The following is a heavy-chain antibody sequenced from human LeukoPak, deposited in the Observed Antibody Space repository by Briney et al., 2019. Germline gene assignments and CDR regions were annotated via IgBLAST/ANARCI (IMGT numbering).Heavy chain of an antibody. CDR3: ASGLDYYGSGAVDY. Sequence: ASGTLSLTCTVSGGYITSSNWWSWVRQPPGKGLEWIGEINHSGSTNYNPSLKSRVTISVDTSKNQFSLKLSSVTAADTAVYYCASGLDYYGSGAVDYWGQGTLVTVSS. CDR1: GGYITSSNW. D-gene: IGHD3-10*01. CDR2: INHSGST. V-gene: IGHV4-4*02. J-gene: IGHJ4*02.